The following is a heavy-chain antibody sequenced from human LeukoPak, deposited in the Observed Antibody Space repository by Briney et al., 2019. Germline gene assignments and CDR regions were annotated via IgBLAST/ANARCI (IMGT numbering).Heavy chain of an antibody. CDR3: AKDQTGRYFDWFPPSDY. J-gene: IGHJ4*02. Sequence: GGSLRLSCAASGFTFSSYAMHWVRQAPGKGLEWVAVISYDGSNKYYADSVKGRFTISRDNSKNTLYLQMNRLRAEDTAVYYCAKDQTGRYFDWFPPSDYWGQGTLVTVSS. CDR2: ISYDGSNK. D-gene: IGHD3-9*01. V-gene: IGHV3-30*04. CDR1: GFTFSSYA.